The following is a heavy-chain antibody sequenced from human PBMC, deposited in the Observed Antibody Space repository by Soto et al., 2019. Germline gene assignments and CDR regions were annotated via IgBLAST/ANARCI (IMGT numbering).Heavy chain of an antibody. J-gene: IGHJ4*02. Sequence: EVQLLESGGGLVQPGGSLRLSCAASGFTFSSYAMSWVRQAPGKGLEWVSAISGSGGNTYYADSVKGRFTISRDNSKNTLYLQMNSLRAEDTAVYYCARTGYCSSTRCPALFDYWGQGTLVTVSS. CDR3: ARTGYCSSTRCPALFDY. CDR1: GFTFSSYA. CDR2: ISGSGGNT. V-gene: IGHV3-23*01. D-gene: IGHD2-2*01.